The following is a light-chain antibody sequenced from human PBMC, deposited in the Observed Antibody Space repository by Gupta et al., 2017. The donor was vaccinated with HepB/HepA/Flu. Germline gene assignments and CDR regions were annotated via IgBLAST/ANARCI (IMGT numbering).Light chain of an antibody. CDR3: SSYAGSNSLI. CDR1: SSDVGGYNF. CDR2: EVT. J-gene: IGLJ2*01. V-gene: IGLV2-8*01. Sequence: QSALTQPPSASGSPGPSVTISCTGTSSDVGGYNFVSWYQQHPGRVPKLLVYEVTKRTPGVPDRFSGSRSGNTASLTVSGRQEEEEADYYCSSYAGSNSLIFGGGTKLTV.